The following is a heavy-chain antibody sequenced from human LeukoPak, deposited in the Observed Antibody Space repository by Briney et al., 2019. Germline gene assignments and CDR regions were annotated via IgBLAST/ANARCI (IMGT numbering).Heavy chain of an antibody. CDR3: ASGGIMGAMDSFDY. V-gene: IGHV3-30*03. D-gene: IGHD1-26*01. CDR1: GFTFSSRG. J-gene: IGHJ4*02. Sequence: GGSLRLSCAASGFTFSSRGMQWVRQAPGKGLEWVAVISYDGIHKYYADSVKGRFTISRDNSKNTLYLQMNSLRADDTAVYYCASGGIMGAMDSFDYWGQGTLVTVSS. CDR2: ISYDGIHK.